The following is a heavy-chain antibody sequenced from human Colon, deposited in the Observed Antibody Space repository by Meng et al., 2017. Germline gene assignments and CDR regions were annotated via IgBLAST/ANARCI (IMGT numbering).Heavy chain of an antibody. CDR1: GYTFTNYA. Sequence: ASVKVSCKASGYTFTNYALHWVRQAPGQRPEWMGWITAANGNTQYSQKFQDRLTIITDTSASTTYRELSSLKSEDTAVYYCARGAAVAGTFDYWGQGTLVTVSS. CDR2: ITAANGNT. D-gene: IGHD6-19*01. V-gene: IGHV1-3*01. CDR3: ARGAAVAGTFDY. J-gene: IGHJ4*02.